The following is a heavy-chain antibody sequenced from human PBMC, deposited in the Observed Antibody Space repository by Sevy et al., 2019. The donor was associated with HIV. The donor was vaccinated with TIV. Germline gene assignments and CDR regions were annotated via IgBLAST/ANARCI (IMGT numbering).Heavy chain of an antibody. D-gene: IGHD6-13*01. CDR3: ARPSPRIAAAASAFYDN. CDR2: INGRGGNT. V-gene: IGHV3-23*01. J-gene: IGHJ4*02. Sequence: GGSLRLSCVVSGYSFSSYAISWVRQAPGKGLEWVSTINGRGGNTYYADSVKGRFTISIDNPQNTQFLQMINLRVDDTAIYYCARPSPRIAAAASAFYDNWGQGTLVTVSS. CDR1: GYSFSSYA.